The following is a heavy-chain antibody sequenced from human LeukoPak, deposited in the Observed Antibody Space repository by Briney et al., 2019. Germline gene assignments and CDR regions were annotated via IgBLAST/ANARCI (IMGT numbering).Heavy chain of an antibody. CDR2: IYHSGST. D-gene: IGHD3-9*01. CDR3: ARGYYDILTGYYNWFDP. J-gene: IGHJ5*02. CDR1: GGSISSSNW. Sequence: SETLSLTCTVSGGSISSSNWWSWVRQPPGKGLEWIGEIYHSGSTNYNPSLKSRVTISVDKSKNQFSLKLSSVTAADTAVYYCARGYYDILTGYYNWFDPWGQGTLVTVSS. V-gene: IGHV4-4*02.